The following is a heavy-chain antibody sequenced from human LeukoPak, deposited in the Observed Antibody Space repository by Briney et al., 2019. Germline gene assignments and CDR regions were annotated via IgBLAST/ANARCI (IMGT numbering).Heavy chain of an antibody. V-gene: IGHV3-23*01. CDR2: ISGSGGST. J-gene: IGHJ4*02. CDR1: GFTFSSYA. CDR3: AKEVGDCTNGVCYITPDY. Sequence: GGSLRLSCAASGFTFSSYAMSWVRQAPGKGVEWVSAISGSGGSTYYADSVKGRFTISRDNSKNTLYLQMNSLRAEDRAVYYCAKEVGDCTNGVCYITPDYWGQGTLVTVSS. D-gene: IGHD2-8*01.